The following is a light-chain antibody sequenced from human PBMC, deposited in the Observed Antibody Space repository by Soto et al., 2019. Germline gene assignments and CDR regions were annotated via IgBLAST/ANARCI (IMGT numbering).Light chain of an antibody. CDR1: SSDIGSYNN. CDR2: AVS. V-gene: IGLV2-14*03. CDR3: ISYTDRQSYL. J-gene: IGLJ1*01. Sequence: QSVLTQPASVSGSPGQSITISCSGTSSDIGSYNNVAWYQQFPGKSPKLMIYAVSDRTPGVADRFSGSKSGITASLTISGLQTEDEADYYCISYTDRQSYLFGTGTKVTVL.